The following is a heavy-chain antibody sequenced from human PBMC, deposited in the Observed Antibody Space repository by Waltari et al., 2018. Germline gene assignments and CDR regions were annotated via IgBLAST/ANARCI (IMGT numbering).Heavy chain of an antibody. CDR3: ARGGYSGYDSVY. CDR2: VDTKPGNP. CDR1: GYSFTNYA. Sequence: QVQLVQSGSELKKPGASVKVSCKASGYSFTNYAVNWVRQAPGQGLEWMGWVDTKPGNPTYAQGFTGRFVFSLHTSVTTAYLQINSLKADDTAVFYCARGGYSGYDSVYWGQGTLVTVSS. D-gene: IGHD5-12*01. J-gene: IGHJ4*02. V-gene: IGHV7-4-1*02.